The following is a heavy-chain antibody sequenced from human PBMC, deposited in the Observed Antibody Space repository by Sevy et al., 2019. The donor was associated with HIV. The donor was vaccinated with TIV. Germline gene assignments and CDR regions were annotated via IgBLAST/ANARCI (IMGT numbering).Heavy chain of an antibody. D-gene: IGHD6-19*01. J-gene: IGHJ4*02. Sequence: GGSLRLSCAASRFTVSRNYMSWVRQGPGKGLEWVSVIYSDGRTFYADSVKDRFTISRDNSKNTLYLQMNSLRVEDTAVYYCAGWSSAWTLFDYWGQGTLVTVSS. V-gene: IGHV3-66*01. CDR3: AGWSSAWTLFDY. CDR1: RFTVSRNY. CDR2: IYSDGRT.